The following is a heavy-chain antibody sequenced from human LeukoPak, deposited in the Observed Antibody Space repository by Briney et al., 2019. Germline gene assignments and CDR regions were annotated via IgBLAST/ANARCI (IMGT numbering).Heavy chain of an antibody. CDR1: GYTFTGYY. V-gene: IGHV1-46*01. D-gene: IGHD4-23*01. Sequence: ASVKVSCKASGYTFTGYYMHWVRQAPGQGLEWMGIINPSGGSTSYAQKFQGRVTMTRDMSTSTVYMELSSLRSEDTAVYYCARAVTSLTLLLWGQETMVTVSS. CDR3: ARAVTSLTLLL. J-gene: IGHJ3*01. CDR2: INPSGGST.